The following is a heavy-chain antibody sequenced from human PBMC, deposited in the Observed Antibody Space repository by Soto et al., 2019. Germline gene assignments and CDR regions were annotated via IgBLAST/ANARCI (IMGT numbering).Heavy chain of an antibody. Sequence: VGSLRLSCAASGLNFRAAGMHWVRQAPGKGLEWVAFISSDGNDKYYADSVKGRFTISRDDSMNSLYLQMNTLRADDSAVYYCAKDKGVTSLDYWGQGTLVTVSS. D-gene: IGHD3-10*01. V-gene: IGHV3-30*18. CDR3: AKDKGVTSLDY. CDR2: ISSDGNDK. CDR1: GLNFRAAG. J-gene: IGHJ4*02.